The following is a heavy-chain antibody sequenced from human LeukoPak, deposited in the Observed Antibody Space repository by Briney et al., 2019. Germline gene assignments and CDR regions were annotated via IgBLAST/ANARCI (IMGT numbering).Heavy chain of an antibody. Sequence: ASVKVSCKASGYTFTSYGISWVRQAPGQGLEWMGWISAYNGNTNYAQKLQGRVTMTTDTSTSTAYMELRSLRSDDTAVYYCARHHHSSGYPTGGDYWGQGTLVTVSS. V-gene: IGHV1-18*01. D-gene: IGHD3-22*01. J-gene: IGHJ4*02. CDR2: ISAYNGNT. CDR1: GYTFTSYG. CDR3: ARHHHSSGYPTGGDY.